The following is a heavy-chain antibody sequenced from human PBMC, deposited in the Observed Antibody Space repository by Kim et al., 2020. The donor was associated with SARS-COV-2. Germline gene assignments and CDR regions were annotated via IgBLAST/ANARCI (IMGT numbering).Heavy chain of an antibody. V-gene: IGHV3-53*01. CDR2: IYSGGGT. Sequence: GGSLRLSCAVSGFLIRDNYMSWVRQAPGKGPEWLAVIYSGGGTYYADSVKGRFTISRDIGKNILYLQINNLGAEDTAVYYCARDMGYYETSGLDYWGQGTPVTVSS. CDR3: ARDMGYYETSGLDY. CDR1: GFLIRDNY. D-gene: IGHD3-16*01. J-gene: IGHJ4*02.